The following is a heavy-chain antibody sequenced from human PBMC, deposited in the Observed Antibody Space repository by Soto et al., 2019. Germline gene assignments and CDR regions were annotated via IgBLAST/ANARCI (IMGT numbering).Heavy chain of an antibody. D-gene: IGHD3-10*01. CDR2: IYYSGST. J-gene: IGHJ4*02. CDR1: GGSISSYY. CDR3: ARHNYGSGSTYLDY. Sequence: QVQLQESGPGLVKPSETLSLTCTVSGGSISSYYWSWIRQPPGKGLEWIGYIYYSGSTNYNPSLKRRVTISVDTSKNQFSLKLNSMTAADTAVYYCARHNYGSGSTYLDYWGQGTLVTVSS. V-gene: IGHV4-59*08.